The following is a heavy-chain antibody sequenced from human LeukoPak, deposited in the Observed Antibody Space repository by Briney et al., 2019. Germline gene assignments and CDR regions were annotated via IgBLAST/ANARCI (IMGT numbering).Heavy chain of an antibody. V-gene: IGHV4-59*12. J-gene: IGHJ5*02. CDR1: GGSISSYY. Sequence: SETLSLTCTVSGGSISSYYWSWIRQPPGKGLEWIGYIYYSGSTNYNPSLKSRVTISVDTSKNQFSLKLSSVTAADTAVYYCARVQVIILGGWFDPWGQGTLVTVSS. CDR3: ARVQVIILGGWFDP. D-gene: IGHD3-3*01. CDR2: IYYSGST.